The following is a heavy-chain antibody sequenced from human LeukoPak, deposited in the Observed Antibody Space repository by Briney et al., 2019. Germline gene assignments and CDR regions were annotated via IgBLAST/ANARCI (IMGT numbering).Heavy chain of an antibody. V-gene: IGHV3-30*18. D-gene: IGHD1-26*01. J-gene: IGHJ4*02. CDR1: GFTFSNYG. Sequence: GGPLRLSCAVSGFTFSNYGMHWVRQGPGKRLEWAAVISHDGTDKYYADPVKGRFTISRDNSKNTLFLQMNSLRAEDTGVYYCAKDVGKWESLHFFDYWGQGTLVTVSS. CDR3: AKDVGKWESLHFFDY. CDR2: ISHDGTDK.